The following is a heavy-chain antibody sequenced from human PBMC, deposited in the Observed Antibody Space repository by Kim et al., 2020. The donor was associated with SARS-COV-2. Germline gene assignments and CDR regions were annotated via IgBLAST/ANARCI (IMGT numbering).Heavy chain of an antibody. J-gene: IGHJ3*01. D-gene: IGHD3-10*01. CDR3: AKGGGYVSGSYYYPPF. Sequence: GGSLRLSCAASGFTFSSYGMHWVRQAPGKGLEWVAVISYDGSNKYYADSVKGRFTISRDNSKNTLYLQMNSLRAEDTAVYYCAKGGGYVSGSYYYPPF. CDR2: ISYDGSNK. V-gene: IGHV3-30*18. CDR1: GFTFSSYG.